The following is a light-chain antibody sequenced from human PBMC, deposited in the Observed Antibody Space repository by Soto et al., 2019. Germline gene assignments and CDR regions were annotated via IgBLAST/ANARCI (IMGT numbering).Light chain of an antibody. CDR3: QSYDSNTVV. CDR1: SGAIASNS. CDR2: EDN. V-gene: IGLV6-57*04. Sequence: NFMLTQPHSVSESPGKTVIISCTRSSGAIASNSGQWYQQRPGSAPSTMIYEDNQRPSGVPDRFSGSTDGSSNSASLTISGLQTDDEADYYCQSYDSNTVVFGGGTKLTVL. J-gene: IGLJ2*01.